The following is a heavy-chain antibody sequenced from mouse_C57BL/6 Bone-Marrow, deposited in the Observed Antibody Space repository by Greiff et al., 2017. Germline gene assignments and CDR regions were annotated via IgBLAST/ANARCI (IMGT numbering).Heavy chain of an antibody. J-gene: IGHJ2*01. CDR1: GFNIKDDY. CDR3: TTWGWDY. D-gene: IGHD1-1*02. V-gene: IGHV14-4*01. Sequence: VQLQQSGAELVRPGASVKLSCTASGFNIKDDYMHWVQQRPEQGLEWIGWIDPENGDTEYASKFQGKATITADTSSNTAYLQLSSLTSEDTAVYYWTTWGWDYWGQGTTLTVSS. CDR2: IDPENGDT.